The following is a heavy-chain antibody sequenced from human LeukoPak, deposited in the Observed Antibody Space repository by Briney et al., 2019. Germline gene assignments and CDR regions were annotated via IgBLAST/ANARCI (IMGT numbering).Heavy chain of an antibody. Sequence: TGGSLRLSCAASGFTFSGHWMSWVRQAPGKGLEWVANINQGGSDKYYVDSVKGRFTISRDNANNLLYLQRNSLRGEDTAVYYCTRDRSRAEDDWGQGTLVAVSS. CDR3: TRDRSRAEDD. CDR1: GFTFSGHW. D-gene: IGHD1-14*01. J-gene: IGHJ4*02. V-gene: IGHV3-7*01. CDR2: INQGGSDK.